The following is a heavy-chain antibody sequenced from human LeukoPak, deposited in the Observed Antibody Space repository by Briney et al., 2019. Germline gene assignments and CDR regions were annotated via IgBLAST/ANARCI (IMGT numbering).Heavy chain of an antibody. CDR1: GYTFTGYA. J-gene: IGHJ5*02. V-gene: IGHV7-4-1*02. D-gene: IGHD6-19*01. CDR3: ARDRKAFVAGTGSRHNWFDP. Sequence: ASVKVSCKASGYTFTGYAMNWVRQAPGQGLEWMGWINTNTGNPTYAQGFTGRFVFSLDTSVSTAYLQISSLKAEDTAVYYCARDRKAFVAGTGSRHNWFDPWGQGTLVTVSS. CDR2: INTNTGNP.